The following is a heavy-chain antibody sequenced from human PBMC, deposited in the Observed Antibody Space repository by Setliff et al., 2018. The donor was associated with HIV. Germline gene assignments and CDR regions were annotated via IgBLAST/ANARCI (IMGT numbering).Heavy chain of an antibody. CDR1: GGSISTYY. CDR3: ARGNDNGQRGGNYYFMDV. V-gene: IGHV4-59*12. D-gene: IGHD4-17*01. CDR2: IYYSGDT. J-gene: IGHJ6*03. Sequence: PSETLSLTCTVSGGSISTYYWNWIRQPPGKGLEWIGHIYYSGDTNYSPSLKSRVTISMDTSKNQFSLKLTSVTAADTAVYYCARGNDNGQRGGNYYFMDVWDKGTTVTVSS.